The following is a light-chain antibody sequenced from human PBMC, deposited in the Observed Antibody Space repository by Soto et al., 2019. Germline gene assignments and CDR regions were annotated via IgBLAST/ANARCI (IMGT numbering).Light chain of an antibody. CDR3: QQYNDSFPYT. V-gene: IGKV1-5*03. CDR2: KAS. Sequence: DIQMTQSPSTLSASVGDRVTITCRASQSISSWLAWYQQKPGTAPKLLLYKASTLESGVPSRFSGIRSGPEFTLPVSSLQPDDFATYYCQQYNDSFPYTFGQGTKLEIK. J-gene: IGKJ2*01. CDR1: QSISSW.